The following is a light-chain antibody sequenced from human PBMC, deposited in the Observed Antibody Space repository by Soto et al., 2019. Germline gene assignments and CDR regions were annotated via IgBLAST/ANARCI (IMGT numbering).Light chain of an antibody. CDR3: AAGDDSLNRPV. CDR1: SSNIGGNT. V-gene: IGLV1-44*01. Sequence: QSVLTQPPSASGTPGQRVTISCSGSSSNIGGNTVNWYQQIPGTAPKLLIYSNSQRPSGVPDRFSGSKSGSSAALAISGLQSEDEADYYCAAGDDSLNRPVFGGGTQLTVL. CDR2: SNS. J-gene: IGLJ7*01.